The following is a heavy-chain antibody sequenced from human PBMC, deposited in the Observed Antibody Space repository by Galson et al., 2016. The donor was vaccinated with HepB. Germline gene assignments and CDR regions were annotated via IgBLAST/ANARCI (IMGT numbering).Heavy chain of an antibody. CDR3: AGDRGSGRYYYERSGYLSIQH. CDR1: GFTFSSYA. V-gene: IGHV3-30-3*01. D-gene: IGHD3-22*01. J-gene: IGHJ1*01. CDR2: ISYDGSNK. Sequence: SLRLSCAASGFTFSSYAMHWVRQAPGKGLEWVAVISYDGSNKYYADSVKGRFTISRDNSKNTLYLQMNSLRAEDTAVYYCAGDRGSGRYYYERSGYLSIQHWGQGTLLTVSS.